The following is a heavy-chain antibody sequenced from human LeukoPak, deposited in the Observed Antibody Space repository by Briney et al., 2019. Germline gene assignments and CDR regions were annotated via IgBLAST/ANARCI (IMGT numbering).Heavy chain of an antibody. Sequence: SETLSLTCAVYGGSFSGYYWNWVRQPPGKGLEWIGEINHSGSTNYNPSIESRVTISVDTSKNQFSLKLSSVTAADTAVYYCARGGFLGGYCSGGSCYSDYWGQGTLVTVSS. CDR2: INHSGST. CDR1: GGSFSGYY. V-gene: IGHV4-34*01. D-gene: IGHD2-15*01. J-gene: IGHJ4*02. CDR3: ARGGFLGGYCSGGSCYSDY.